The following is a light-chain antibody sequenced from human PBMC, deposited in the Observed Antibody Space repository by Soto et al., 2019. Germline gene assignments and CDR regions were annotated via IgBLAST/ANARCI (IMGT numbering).Light chain of an antibody. CDR2: DAS. J-gene: IGKJ1*01. V-gene: IGKV3-15*01. CDR3: LPYFRCRT. CDR1: QSLSSS. Sequence: EIVMTQSTATLSVSPGERATLSCRASQSLSSSLAWYQQKPGQAPRLLIYDASTRATDIPARFSGSGSGTEFNLTISSLQHEDSAVYYCLPYFRCRTFGQGTKVEIK.